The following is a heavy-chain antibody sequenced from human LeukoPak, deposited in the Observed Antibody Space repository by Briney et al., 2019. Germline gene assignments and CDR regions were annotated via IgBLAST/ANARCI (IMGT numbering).Heavy chain of an antibody. D-gene: IGHD2-2*01. CDR2: ISGSGGST. CDR3: ARSPPASPFDY. V-gene: IGHV3-23*01. Sequence: GGSLRLSCAASGFTFSSFAMSWVRQAPGKGLEWVSAISGSGGSTFSADSVKGRFTISRDISKNTLYLQINSLRAEDTAFYYCARSPPASPFDYWGQGTLVTVSS. J-gene: IGHJ4*02. CDR1: GFTFSSFA.